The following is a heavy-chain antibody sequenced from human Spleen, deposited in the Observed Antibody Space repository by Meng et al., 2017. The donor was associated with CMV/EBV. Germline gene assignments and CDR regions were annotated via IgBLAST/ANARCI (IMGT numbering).Heavy chain of an antibody. D-gene: IGHD3-3*01. J-gene: IGHJ6*02. CDR3: ARSGGFGGMDV. Sequence: GESLKISCAASGFTFSSYSMNWVRQAPGKGLEWVSSIGSSSSYIYYADSVKGRFTISRDNAKNSLYLQMNSLRAEDTAVYYCARSGGFGGMDVWGQGTTVTVSS. CDR2: IGSSSSYI. V-gene: IGHV3-21*01. CDR1: GFTFSSYS.